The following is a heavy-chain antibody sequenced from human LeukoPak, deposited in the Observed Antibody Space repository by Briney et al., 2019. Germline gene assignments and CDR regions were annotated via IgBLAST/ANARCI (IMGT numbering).Heavy chain of an antibody. CDR2: IKKDGSEK. D-gene: IGHD5-18*01. Sequence: GGSLRLSCAASGFTFSSYWLSWVRHAPGKGLERAANIKKDGSEKYYVDSVKGRFTISRDNAKTSLYLQMNSLRAEDTAVYYCARDLSGVTGYTYGRGLDYWGQGTLVTVSS. V-gene: IGHV3-7*01. J-gene: IGHJ4*02. CDR1: GFTFSSYW. CDR3: ARDLSGVTGYTYGRGLDY.